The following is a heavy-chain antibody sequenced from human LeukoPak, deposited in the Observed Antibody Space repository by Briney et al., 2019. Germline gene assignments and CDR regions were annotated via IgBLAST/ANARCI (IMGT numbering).Heavy chain of an antibody. V-gene: IGHV4-59*08. CDR2: IYYSGST. Sequence: PSETLSLTCTVSDGSISSYYWSWIRQPPGKGLEWIGYIYYSGSTNYNPSLKSRVTISVDTSKNQFSLKLSSVTAADTAVYYCARQYSSGWYRTIDYWGQGTLVTVSS. D-gene: IGHD6-19*01. J-gene: IGHJ4*02. CDR1: DGSISSYY. CDR3: ARQYSSGWYRTIDY.